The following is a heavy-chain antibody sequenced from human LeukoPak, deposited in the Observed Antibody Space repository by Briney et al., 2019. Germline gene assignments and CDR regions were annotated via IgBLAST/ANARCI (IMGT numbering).Heavy chain of an antibody. D-gene: IGHD6-13*01. CDR1: GGSISSYY. CDR2: IYYSGST. J-gene: IGHJ6*02. CDR3: ARCSKAGIAAAGSPYYYYGMDV. Sequence: PSETLSLTCTVSGGSISSYYWSWIRQPPGKGLEWIWYIYYSGSTNYNPSLKSRVTISVDTSKNQFSLKLSSVTAADTAVYYCARCSKAGIAAAGSPYYYYGMDVWGQGTTVTVSS. V-gene: IGHV4-59*01.